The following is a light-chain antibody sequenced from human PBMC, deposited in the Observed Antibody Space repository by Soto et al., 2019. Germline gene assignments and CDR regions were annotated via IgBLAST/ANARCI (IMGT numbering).Light chain of an antibody. J-gene: IGKJ4*01. Sequence: EIVMTQSPCTLSLSPGERATLSCRASQSVSSTLAWYQQKPGQAPRLLIYAASTRATGFPARFSGSGSGTEFTLTISSLQSEDFAVYYCQQYKDWPLTFGGGTKVDIK. V-gene: IGKV3-15*01. CDR3: QQYKDWPLT. CDR1: QSVSST. CDR2: AAS.